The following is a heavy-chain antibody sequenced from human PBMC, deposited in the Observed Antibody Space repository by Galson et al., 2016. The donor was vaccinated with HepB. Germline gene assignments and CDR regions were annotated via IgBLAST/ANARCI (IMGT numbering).Heavy chain of an antibody. CDR2: ITPSNGDT. J-gene: IGHJ4*02. D-gene: IGHD3-22*01. CDR1: GYTFTSNH. CDR3: ARGHYYDGRGYYYLLDY. Sequence: SVKVSCKASGYTFTSNHMHWLRQAPGQGLEWMGIITPSNGDTGYAQKFQGRLTMTRDTATSTVYMEMTSLTSDDTAVYYCARGHYYDGRGYYYLLDYWGQGTLVTVSS. V-gene: IGHV1-46*01.